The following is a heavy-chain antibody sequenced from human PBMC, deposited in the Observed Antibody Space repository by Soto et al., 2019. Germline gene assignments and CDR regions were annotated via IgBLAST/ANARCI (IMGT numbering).Heavy chain of an antibody. Sequence: GGSLRLSCAASGFTFSSYGMHWVRQAPGKGLEWVAVISYDGSNKYYADSVKGRFTISRDNSKNTLYLQMNSLRAEDTAVYYCAKDDGAVAGTRYWGQGTPVTVSS. CDR3: AKDDGAVAGTRY. V-gene: IGHV3-30*18. CDR1: GFTFSSYG. CDR2: ISYDGSNK. D-gene: IGHD6-19*01. J-gene: IGHJ4*02.